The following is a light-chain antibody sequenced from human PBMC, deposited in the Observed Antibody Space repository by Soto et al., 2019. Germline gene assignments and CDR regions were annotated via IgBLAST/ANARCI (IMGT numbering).Light chain of an antibody. CDR2: GAS. J-gene: IGKJ2*01. V-gene: IGKV3-20*01. CDR3: QQYGSSPPEYT. Sequence: ESVLTQSPGTLSLAPGERATLSCRASQSVSSSYLAWYQQKPGQAPRLLIYGASSRATGIPDRFSGSGSGTDVTLTSSRLEPEDFAVYYCQQYGSSPPEYTFGQGTKLEIK. CDR1: QSVSSSY.